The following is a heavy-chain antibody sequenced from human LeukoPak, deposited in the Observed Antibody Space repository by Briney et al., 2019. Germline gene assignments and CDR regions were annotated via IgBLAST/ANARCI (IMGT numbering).Heavy chain of an antibody. CDR3: ARSPMIVVPVGYFFDY. Sequence: GGSLRLSCAASGFTFSSYAMSWVRQAPGKGLEWVSAISGSGGSTYYADSVKGRFTISRGNSKNTLYLQMNSLRAEDTAVYYCARSPMIVVPVGYFFDYWGQGTPVTVSS. CDR2: ISGSGGST. D-gene: IGHD3-22*01. CDR1: GFTFSSYA. V-gene: IGHV3-23*01. J-gene: IGHJ4*02.